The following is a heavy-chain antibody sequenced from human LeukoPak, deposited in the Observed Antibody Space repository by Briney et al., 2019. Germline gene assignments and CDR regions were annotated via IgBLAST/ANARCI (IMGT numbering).Heavy chain of an antibody. J-gene: IGHJ5*02. Sequence: SQTLSLTCAISGDSVSSNRAAWTWSRQSPSRGLEWLGRTYYRSTWYNASAVSVKSRITINPDTSKNQFSLQLNSVTPEDAAVYYCTRAYYYDSSGSVNWFDPWGQGTLVTVSS. V-gene: IGHV6-1*01. D-gene: IGHD3-22*01. CDR3: TRAYYYDSSGSVNWFDP. CDR2: TYYRSTWYN. CDR1: GDSVSSNRAA.